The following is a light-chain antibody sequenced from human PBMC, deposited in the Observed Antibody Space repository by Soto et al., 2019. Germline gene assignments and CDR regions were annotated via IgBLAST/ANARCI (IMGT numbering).Light chain of an antibody. CDR3: MQALQAPRLT. J-gene: IGKJ4*01. CDR2: LGS. Sequence: DIVMTQSPLSLPVTPGEPASISCRSSQSLLHSNGYNYLDWYLQKPGQSPQLLIYLGSNRASGVTVRFSGSGSGTDFTLKISRVEAEDVGVYFCMQALQAPRLTFGGGTKVEIK. V-gene: IGKV2-28*01. CDR1: QSLLHSNGYNY.